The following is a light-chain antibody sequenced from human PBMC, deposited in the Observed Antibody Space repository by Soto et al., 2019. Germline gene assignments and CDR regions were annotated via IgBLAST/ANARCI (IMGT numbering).Light chain of an antibody. V-gene: IGKV3-20*01. J-gene: IGKJ1*01. CDR2: GAS. CDR3: QHYGTSRT. Sequence: DIVLTQSPGTLSLSPGERATRYCRASQSVASTYLAWYQQKPGQAPRLFIYGASYRATGIPDRFSGSGSGTDFTLTISRLEPEDFAMYYCQHYGTSRTFGQGTKVDIK. CDR1: QSVASTY.